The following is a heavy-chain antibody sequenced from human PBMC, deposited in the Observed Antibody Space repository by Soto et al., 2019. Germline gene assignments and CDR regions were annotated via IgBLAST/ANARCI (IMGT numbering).Heavy chain of an antibody. Sequence: ASVKVSCKASGYTFTNYYMHWVRQAPGQGLEWMGIIYPSGGSTRNAQKFQGRVTMTRDTSTSTVYMELSSLRSEDTAVYYCARDFSGPMDYWGRGTLVTSPQ. CDR3: ARDFSGPMDY. CDR2: IYPSGGST. V-gene: IGHV1-46*01. J-gene: IGHJ4*02. D-gene: IGHD3-10*01. CDR1: GYTFTNYY.